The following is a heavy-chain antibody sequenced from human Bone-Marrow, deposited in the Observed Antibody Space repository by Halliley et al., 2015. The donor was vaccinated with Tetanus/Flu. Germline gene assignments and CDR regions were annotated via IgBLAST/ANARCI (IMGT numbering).Heavy chain of an antibody. J-gene: IGHJ4*02. CDR2: WYDGSNK. CDR3: ARDFPPYYYESTPAYVIDY. D-gene: IGHD3-22*01. V-gene: IGHV3-33*01. Sequence: WYDGSNKLYRDSVQGRFTISRDNSKNTVYLQMNALRAEDTAIYYCARDFPPYYYESTPAYVIDYWGQGTPVTVSS.